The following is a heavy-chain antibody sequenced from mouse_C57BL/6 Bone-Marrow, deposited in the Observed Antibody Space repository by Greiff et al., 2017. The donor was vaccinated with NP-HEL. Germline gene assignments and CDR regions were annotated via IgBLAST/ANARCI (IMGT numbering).Heavy chain of an antibody. J-gene: IGHJ3*01. CDR1: GFTFSSYG. CDR2: ISSGGSYI. D-gene: IGHD1-1*01. Sequence: EVQLVESGGDLVKPGGSLKLSCAASGFTFSSYGLSWVRQTPDKRLEWVATISSGGSYIYYPDSVKGRFTISRDNAKNTLYLQMSSLKSEDTAMYYCARHGLLLRWGGAYWGQGTLVTVSA. CDR3: ARHGLLLRWGGAY. V-gene: IGHV5-6*01.